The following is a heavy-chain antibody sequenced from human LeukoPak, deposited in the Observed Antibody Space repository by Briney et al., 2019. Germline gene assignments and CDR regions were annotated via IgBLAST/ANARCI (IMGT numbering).Heavy chain of an antibody. V-gene: IGHV3-11*01. CDR3: ARARHYYDSSGYYYVAY. D-gene: IGHD3-22*01. J-gene: IGHJ4*02. CDR2: ISSSGSTI. CDR1: GFTFSDYY. Sequence: PGGSLRLSCAASGFTFSDYYMSWIRQAPGKGLEWVSYISSSGSTIYYADSVKGRFTISRDNAKNSLYLQMNSLGAEDTAVYYCARARHYYDSSGYYYVAYWGQGTLVTVSS.